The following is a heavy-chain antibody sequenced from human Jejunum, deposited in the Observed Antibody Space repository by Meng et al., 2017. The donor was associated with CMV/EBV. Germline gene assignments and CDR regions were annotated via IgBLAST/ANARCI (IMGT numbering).Heavy chain of an antibody. CDR3: AKWAGYSYGTLDS. D-gene: IGHD5-18*01. Sequence: CAASGFTFSSYWMHWIRQAPGKGLVWVSRIHGDGTSTSYADSVKGRLTISRDNAQNTLILQMNSLRAEDTAVYYCAKWAGYSYGTLDSWGPGTPVTVSS. V-gene: IGHV3-74*01. J-gene: IGHJ4*02. CDR1: GFTFSSYW. CDR2: IHGDGTST.